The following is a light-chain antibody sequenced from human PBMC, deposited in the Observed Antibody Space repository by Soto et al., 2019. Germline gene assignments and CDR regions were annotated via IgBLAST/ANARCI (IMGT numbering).Light chain of an antibody. Sequence: IQMTQSPSTLSASVGDRVIVTCRASQSISSWLAWYQQKPGKAPKLLIHDASSLQSGVPSRFSGSGSGTEFTLTISSLQPDDFSTYYCQQYHSYWTFGQGTKVDIK. J-gene: IGKJ1*01. V-gene: IGKV1-5*01. CDR2: DAS. CDR3: QQYHSYWT. CDR1: QSISSW.